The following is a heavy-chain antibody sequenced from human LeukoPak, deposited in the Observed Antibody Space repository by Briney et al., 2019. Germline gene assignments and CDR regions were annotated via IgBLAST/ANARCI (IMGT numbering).Heavy chain of an antibody. CDR2: IKQDGSEK. V-gene: IGHV3-7*03. CDR1: GFTFSSRDW. D-gene: IGHD3-10*01. CDR3: ARVGNYYGFY. Sequence: PGGSLRLSCVASGFTFSSRDWMTWVRQAPGKGLEWVANIKQDGSEKYYVDSVKGRFTISRDNAKNSLYLQMNSLRAEDTAVYYCARVGNYYGFYWGQGTLVTVSS. J-gene: IGHJ4*02.